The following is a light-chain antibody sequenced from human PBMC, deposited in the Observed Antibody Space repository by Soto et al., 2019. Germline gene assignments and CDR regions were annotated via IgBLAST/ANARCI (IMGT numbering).Light chain of an antibody. CDR1: QSVSSY. V-gene: IGKV3-20*01. J-gene: IGKJ4*01. Sequence: EIVLTQSPCTLSFSPLERSTLSCRASQSVSSYLAWYQQKPGQAPRLLIYGVSSRATGIPDRVSGSGSGTDFTLTISRLEPEDFAVYYCQQYVTSPLTFGGGTKVDIK. CDR2: GVS. CDR3: QQYVTSPLT.